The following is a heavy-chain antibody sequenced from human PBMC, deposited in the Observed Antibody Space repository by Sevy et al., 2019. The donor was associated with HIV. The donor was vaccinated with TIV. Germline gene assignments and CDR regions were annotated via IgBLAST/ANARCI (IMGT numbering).Heavy chain of an antibody. CDR3: ARVLKRAAAGTEPQNNWFDP. CDR1: GFTFDDYA. V-gene: IGHV3-9*03. CDR2: ISWNSGSI. Sequence: GGSLRLSCAASGFTFDDYAMHWIRQAPGKGLEWVSGISWNSGSIGYADSVKGRFTISRDNAKNSLYLQMNSLRAEDMALYYCARVLKRAAAGTEPQNNWFDPWGQGTLVTVSS. D-gene: IGHD6-13*01. J-gene: IGHJ5*02.